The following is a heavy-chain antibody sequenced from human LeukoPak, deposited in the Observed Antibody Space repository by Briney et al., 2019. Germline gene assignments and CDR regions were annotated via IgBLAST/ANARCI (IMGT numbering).Heavy chain of an antibody. D-gene: IGHD2-2*01. J-gene: IGHJ6*03. Sequence: GASVKVSCKASGYTFTSYGISWVRQAPGQGLEWMGWISAYNGNTNYAQKLQGRVTITTDESTSTAYMELSSLRSEDTAVYYCARGDIVVVPAAPYYYYYMDVWGKGTTVTVSS. CDR3: ARGDIVVVPAAPYYYYYMDV. V-gene: IGHV1-18*01. CDR2: ISAYNGNT. CDR1: GYTFTSYG.